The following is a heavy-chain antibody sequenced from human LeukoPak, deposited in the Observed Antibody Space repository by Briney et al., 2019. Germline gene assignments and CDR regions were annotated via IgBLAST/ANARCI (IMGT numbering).Heavy chain of an antibody. CDR3: ARDGGIVVVITLDAFDI. D-gene: IGHD3-22*01. CDR2: ISYDGSNK. CDR1: GFTFSSYA. J-gene: IGHJ3*02. Sequence: PGGSLRLSCAASGFTFSSYAMHWVRQAPGKGLEWVAVISYDGSNKYYADSVKGRFTISRDNSKNTLYLQMNSLRAEDTAVYYCARDGGIVVVITLDAFDIWGQGTMVTVSS. V-gene: IGHV3-30-3*01.